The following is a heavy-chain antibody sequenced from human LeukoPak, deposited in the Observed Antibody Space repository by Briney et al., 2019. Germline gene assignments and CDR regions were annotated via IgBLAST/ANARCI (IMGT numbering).Heavy chain of an antibody. D-gene: IGHD4-11*01. CDR1: GGSISSYY. CDR3: ASLQQSHYYYYYYMDV. V-gene: IGHV4-59*01. Sequence: SETLSLTCTVSGGSISSYYWSWIRQPPGKGLEWIGYIYYSGSTNYNSSLKSRVTISVDTSKNQFSLKLSSVTAADTAVYYCASLQQSHYYYYYYMDVWGKGTTVTVSS. J-gene: IGHJ6*03. CDR2: IYYSGST.